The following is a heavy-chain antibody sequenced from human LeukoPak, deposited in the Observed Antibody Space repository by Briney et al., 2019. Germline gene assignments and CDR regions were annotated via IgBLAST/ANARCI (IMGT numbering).Heavy chain of an antibody. J-gene: IGHJ4*02. Sequence: SETLSLTCTVSGGSISSYYWSWLRQPPGKGLEWIGYIYYSGSTKYNPSLKSRVTISVDTSTNQFSLKLSSVTATDTAVYYCARVYGGYKQKSYFDYWGQGTLVTVSS. D-gene: IGHD4-17*01. CDR1: GGSISSYY. CDR2: IYYSGST. CDR3: ARVYGGYKQKSYFDY. V-gene: IGHV4-59*01.